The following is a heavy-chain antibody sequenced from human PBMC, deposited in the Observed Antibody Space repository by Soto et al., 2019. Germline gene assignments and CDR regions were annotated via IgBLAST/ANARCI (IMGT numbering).Heavy chain of an antibody. V-gene: IGHV1-69*12. CDR1: GGTFGNTA. Sequence: QVQLVQSGAEVKKPGSSVNVSCKTSGGTFGNTAVTWVRQAPGQGLEWMGGIVPMFGTANYAQKFQGRVTITADESTNTAYMELRSLRSDDTAVYYCARDGDPGYTFWSGPLGGGRFDPWGQATLVTVSS. J-gene: IGHJ5*02. CDR3: ARDGDPGYTFWSGPLGGGRFDP. D-gene: IGHD3-3*01. CDR2: IVPMFGTA.